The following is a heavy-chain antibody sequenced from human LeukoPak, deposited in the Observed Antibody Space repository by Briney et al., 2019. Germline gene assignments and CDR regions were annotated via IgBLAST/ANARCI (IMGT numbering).Heavy chain of an antibody. CDR2: INPNSGGT. D-gene: IGHD3-10*01. V-gene: IGHV1-2*02. J-gene: IGHJ5*02. CDR3: ARGIYYYGSGSYYNPGDKNWFDP. Sequence: GASMTVSCKASGYTFTGYYMHWVRQAPGQGLEWMGWINPNSGGTNYAQKFQGRVTMTRDTSISTAYMELSRLRSDDTAVYYCARGIYYYGSGSYYNPGDKNWFDPWGQGTLVTVSS. CDR1: GYTFTGYY.